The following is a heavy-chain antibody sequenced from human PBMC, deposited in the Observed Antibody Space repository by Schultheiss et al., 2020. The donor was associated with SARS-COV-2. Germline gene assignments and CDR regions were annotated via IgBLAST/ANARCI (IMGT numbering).Heavy chain of an antibody. J-gene: IGHJ6*03. CDR2: INSDGSAS. D-gene: IGHD5-18*01. CDR3: AREYTYGYPDYMDV. CDR1: GFTFSSYW. Sequence: GGSLRLSCAASGFTFSSYWMHWVRQAPGKGLVWVSRINSDGSASSYADSVQGRFTISRDNSKNTLYLQMNSLRAEDTAVYYCAREYTYGYPDYMDVWGKGTTVTVAS. V-gene: IGHV3-74*01.